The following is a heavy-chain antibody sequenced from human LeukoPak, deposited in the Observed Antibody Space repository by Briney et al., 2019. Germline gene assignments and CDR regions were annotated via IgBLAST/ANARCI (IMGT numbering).Heavy chain of an antibody. V-gene: IGHV3-43D*03. CDR3: AKDSCSGGSCYVFDP. D-gene: IGHD2-15*01. J-gene: IGHJ5*02. CDR2: ISWDGGST. CDR1: GLTFDDYA. Sequence: GGSLRLSCAASGLTFDDYAMHWVRQAPGKGLEWVSLISWDGGSTYYADSVKGRFTISRDNSKNSLYLQMNSLRADDTALYYCAKDSCSGGSCYVFDPWGQGTLVTVSS.